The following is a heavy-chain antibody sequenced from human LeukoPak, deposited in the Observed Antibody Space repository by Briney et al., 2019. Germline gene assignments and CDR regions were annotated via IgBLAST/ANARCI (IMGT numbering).Heavy chain of an antibody. D-gene: IGHD1-26*01. CDR3: ARDRWSIVGATYNFDY. J-gene: IGHJ4*02. V-gene: IGHV1-46*01. CDR1: GYTFTSYY. CDR2: INPSGGST. Sequence: ASVKVSCKASGYTFTSYYMHWVRQAPGQGLEWMGIINPSGGSTSYAQKFQGRVTMTRDTSTSTVYMELSSLRSEDTAVYYCARDRWSIVGATYNFDYWGQGTLVTVSS.